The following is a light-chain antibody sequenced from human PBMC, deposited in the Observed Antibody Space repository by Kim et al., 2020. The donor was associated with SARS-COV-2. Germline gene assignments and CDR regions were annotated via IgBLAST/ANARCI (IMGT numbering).Light chain of an antibody. CDR2: EDN. J-gene: IGLJ3*02. CDR3: QSYDNNYWA. V-gene: IGLV6-57*03. CDR1: SGSIASNY. Sequence: NFMLTQPHSVSESPGKTVTISCTRSSGSIASNYVQWYQQRPGSVPTTVIYEDNQRPSGVPDRFSGSIDRSSNSASLTISGLKTEDEADYYCQSYDNNYWAFGGGTQLTVL.